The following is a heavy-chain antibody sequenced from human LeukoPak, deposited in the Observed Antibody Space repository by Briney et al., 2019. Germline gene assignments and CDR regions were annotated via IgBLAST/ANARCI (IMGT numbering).Heavy chain of an antibody. J-gene: IGHJ3*02. CDR1: GYTFTSYY. V-gene: IGHV1-46*01. CDR3: ARSLVGASAFDI. Sequence: ASVKVSCTASGYTFTSYYMHWVRQAPGQGLEWMGIINPSGGSTSYAQKFQGRVTMTRDTSTSTAYMELSSLRSEDTAVYYCARSLVGASAFDIWGQGTMVTVSS. CDR2: INPSGGST. D-gene: IGHD1-26*01.